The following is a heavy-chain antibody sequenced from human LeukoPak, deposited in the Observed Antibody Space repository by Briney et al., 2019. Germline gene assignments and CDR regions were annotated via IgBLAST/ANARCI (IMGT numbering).Heavy chain of an antibody. D-gene: IGHD3-22*01. J-gene: IGHJ3*02. Sequence: GGSLRLSCAASGFTVSSNYMSWVRQASGKWLEWVSVIYSGGSTYYADSVKGRFTISRDNSKNTLYLQMNSLRAEDTAVYYCAREKLAYYYDSSGYYLDAFDIWGQGTMVTVSS. V-gene: IGHV3-66*01. CDR3: AREKLAYYYDSSGYYLDAFDI. CDR1: GFTVSSNY. CDR2: IYSGGST.